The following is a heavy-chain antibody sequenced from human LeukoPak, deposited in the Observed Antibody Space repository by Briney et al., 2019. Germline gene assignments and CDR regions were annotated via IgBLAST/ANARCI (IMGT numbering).Heavy chain of an antibody. Sequence: GGSLRLSCAASGFTFSSYGMHWVRQAPGRGLEWVAVISYDGSNKYYADSVKGRFTISRDNSKNTLYLQMNSLRAEDTAVYYCAKASQSWFGEFQYALDYFDYWGQGTLVTVSS. D-gene: IGHD3-10*01. V-gene: IGHV3-30*18. CDR3: AKASQSWFGEFQYALDYFDY. J-gene: IGHJ4*02. CDR1: GFTFSSYG. CDR2: ISYDGSNK.